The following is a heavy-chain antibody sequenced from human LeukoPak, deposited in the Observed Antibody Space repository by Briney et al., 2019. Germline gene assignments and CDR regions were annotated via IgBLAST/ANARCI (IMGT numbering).Heavy chain of an antibody. CDR3: AKSWFGELSSYYGMDV. CDR2: ISWNSGSI. D-gene: IGHD3-10*01. J-gene: IGHJ6*02. V-gene: IGHV3-9*01. CDR1: GFTFDDYA. Sequence: PGGSLRLSCAASGFTFDDYAMHWVRQAPGKGLEWVSGISWNSGSIGYADSVKGRFTISRDNAKNSLYLQMNSLRAEDTALYYCAKSWFGELSSYYGMDVWGQGTTVTVSS.